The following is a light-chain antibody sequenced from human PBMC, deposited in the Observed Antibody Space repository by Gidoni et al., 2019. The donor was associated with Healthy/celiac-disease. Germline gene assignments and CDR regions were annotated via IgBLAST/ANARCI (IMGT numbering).Light chain of an antibody. CDR2: LGS. J-gene: IGKJ1*01. CDR3: MQDLQTPRT. CDR1: QSLLHSNGYNY. Sequence: DIVMTQSPLSLPVTPGEPASISCGSSQSLLHSNGYNYLDWYLQKPGQSPQLLIDLGSNRASGVPDRFSGSGSGTDLPLKISRVDAEDVGVYYCMQDLQTPRTFGQGTKVEIK. V-gene: IGKV2-28*01.